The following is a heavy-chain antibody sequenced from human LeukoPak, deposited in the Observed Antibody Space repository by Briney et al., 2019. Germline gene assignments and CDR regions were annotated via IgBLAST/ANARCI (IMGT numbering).Heavy chain of an antibody. CDR3: ARGGDTSGHYYFEYFHH. Sequence: SETLSLTCTVSGVSISSSNSYWGWIRQPPGKGLEWIGSIYHSGTAYYNPSLKSRVTILVDTSKNHFSLKLSSVTAADTAVYYCARGGDTSGHYYFEYFHHWGQGTLVAVSS. V-gene: IGHV4-39*02. CDR2: IYHSGTA. D-gene: IGHD3-22*01. J-gene: IGHJ1*01. CDR1: GVSISSSNSY.